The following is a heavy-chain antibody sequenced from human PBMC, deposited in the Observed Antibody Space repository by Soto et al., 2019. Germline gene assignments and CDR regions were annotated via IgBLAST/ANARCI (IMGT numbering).Heavy chain of an antibody. J-gene: IGHJ3*02. CDR2: ISSSGSRI. CDR1: GFTFNDYY. Sequence: PGGSLRLSCAASGFTFNDYYMTWIRQAPGKGLEWVSYISSSGSRIYYADSMKGRFTISRDNAKKSLYLQMSSLRAEDTAVYYWARAYSDAFDIWGQGTMVTVSS. D-gene: IGHD2-15*01. V-gene: IGHV3-11*01. CDR3: ARAYSDAFDI.